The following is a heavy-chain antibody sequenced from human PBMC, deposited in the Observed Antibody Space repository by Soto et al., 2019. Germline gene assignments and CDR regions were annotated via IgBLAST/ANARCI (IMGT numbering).Heavy chain of an antibody. J-gene: IGHJ4*02. CDR2: IGPESGAT. CDR1: GYTFTGHY. D-gene: IGHD1-26*01. Sequence: ASVKVSCKASGYTFTGHYIHWVRQAPEQGPEWMGEIGPESGATRYAQKFQGRVTMTRDTSITTVYLELKNLSPDDTAVYYCGRGRSGQIVVFYWGQGTPVTVSS. CDR3: GRGRSGQIVVFY. V-gene: IGHV1-2*02.